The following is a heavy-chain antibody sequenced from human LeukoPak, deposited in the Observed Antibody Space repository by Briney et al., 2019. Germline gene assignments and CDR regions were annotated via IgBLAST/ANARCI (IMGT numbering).Heavy chain of an antibody. CDR3: ASGRYYDFWSGYSILDY. D-gene: IGHD3-3*01. V-gene: IGHV3-30*01. J-gene: IGHJ4*02. Sequence: SVKGRFTISRDNSKNTLYLQMNSLRPEDTAVYYCASGRYYDFWSGYSILDYWGQGTLVTVSS.